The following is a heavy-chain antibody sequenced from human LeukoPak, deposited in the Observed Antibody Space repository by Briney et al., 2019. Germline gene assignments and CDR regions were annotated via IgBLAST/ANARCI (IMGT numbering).Heavy chain of an antibody. D-gene: IGHD3-16*01. Sequence: GGSLRLSCAASGFTFSSYSMNWVRQAPGKGLEWVSSISSSSSYIYYADSVKGRFTISRDNAKNSLYLQMNSLRAEDTALYYCAKGAYVWGSYEEPDYWGQGTLVTVSS. J-gene: IGHJ4*02. CDR3: AKGAYVWGSYEEPDY. CDR2: ISSSSSYI. CDR1: GFTFSSYS. V-gene: IGHV3-21*04.